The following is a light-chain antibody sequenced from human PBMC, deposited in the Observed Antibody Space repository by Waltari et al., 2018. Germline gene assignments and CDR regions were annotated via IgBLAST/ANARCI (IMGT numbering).Light chain of an antibody. CDR1: QGINSD. CDR3: QQSKIWPA. CDR2: GAS. J-gene: IGKJ1*01. Sequence: DIVMTQSPPTLSLSPGQGSTLACRARQGINSDLAWYQHKPGQAPSLLIYGASTRAAGVPARFSGRGCGEEVNLSISRLQSDDFGVYYGQQSKIWPAFGQGTKVEIK. V-gene: IGKV3-15*01.